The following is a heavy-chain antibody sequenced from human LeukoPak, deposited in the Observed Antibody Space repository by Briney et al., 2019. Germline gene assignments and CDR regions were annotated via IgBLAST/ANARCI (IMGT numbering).Heavy chain of an antibody. CDR2: IHSSGNS. CDR3: EKDSHLDV. CDR1: GSSISGTDLY. V-gene: IGHV4-39*01. D-gene: IGHD2-15*01. J-gene: IGHJ6*02. Sequence: SETLSLTCTVSGSSISGTDLYWGWIRQLPGKGLEWIGNIHSSGNSFCNPSLKSRVTISVDTSKNRFSLKLSSVTAADTAVYYCEKDSHLDVWGHGTTVTVSS.